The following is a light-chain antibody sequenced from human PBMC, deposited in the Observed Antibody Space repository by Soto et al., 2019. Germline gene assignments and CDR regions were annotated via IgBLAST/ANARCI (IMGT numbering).Light chain of an antibody. V-gene: IGKV3-20*01. CDR2: GAS. CDR3: LQDHIYPFT. J-gene: IGKJ3*01. Sequence: EIVLTQSPGTLSLSPGERATLSCRASQSVSSSYLAWYQQKPGQAPRLLIYGASSRATGIPDRFSGSGSGTDFTLTISRLEPEDFAVYYCLQDHIYPFTFGPGTKVDI. CDR1: QSVSSSY.